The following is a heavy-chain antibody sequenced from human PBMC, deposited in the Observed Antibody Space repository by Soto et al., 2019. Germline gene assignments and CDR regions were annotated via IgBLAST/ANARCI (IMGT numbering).Heavy chain of an antibody. CDR2: FRSGGDDDTT. Sequence: GGSLRLSCAAYGFTFSSYSMSWVRQAPGKGLEWVSGFRSGGDDDTTYYADSVRGRFTISRDNSKNTLFLQMNSLRAEDTAIYYCAIYVCSGSRSQFFDYRSRGTLVPGSS. V-gene: IGHV3-23*01. CDR1: GFTFSSYS. CDR3: AIYVCSGSRSQFFDY. J-gene: IGHJ4*02. D-gene: IGHD3-10*01.